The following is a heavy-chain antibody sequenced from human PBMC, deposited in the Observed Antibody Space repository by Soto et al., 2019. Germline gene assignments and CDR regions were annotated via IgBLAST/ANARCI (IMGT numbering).Heavy chain of an antibody. D-gene: IGHD3-9*01. CDR3: ARLLRYFDWLDAFDI. CDR1: GFSLSSARMG. CDR2: MFSNDEK. J-gene: IGHJ3*02. V-gene: IGHV2-26*01. Sequence: QVTLKESGPVLVKPTETLTLTCTASGFSLSSARMGVSWIRQPPGNALEWLAHMFSNDEKSYSTSLKSRLTISKDTSKSLVVLTMTNMDPVDTATYYCARLLRYFDWLDAFDIWGQGTMVTVSS.